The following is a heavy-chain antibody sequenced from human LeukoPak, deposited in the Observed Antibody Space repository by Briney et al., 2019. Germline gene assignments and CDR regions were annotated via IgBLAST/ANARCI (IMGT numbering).Heavy chain of an antibody. CDR3: ARAARGAYYDFWSGPNPSTYYYYYYMDV. CDR1: GYTFTSYD. V-gene: IGHV1-8*01. J-gene: IGHJ6*03. Sequence: ASVKVSCKASGYTFTSYDINWVRQATGQGLEWMGWMNPNSGNTGYAQKFQGRVTMTRNTSISTAYMELSSLRSEDTAVYYCARAARGAYYDFWSGPNPSTYYYYYYMDVWGKGTTVTVSS. D-gene: IGHD3-3*01. CDR2: MNPNSGNT.